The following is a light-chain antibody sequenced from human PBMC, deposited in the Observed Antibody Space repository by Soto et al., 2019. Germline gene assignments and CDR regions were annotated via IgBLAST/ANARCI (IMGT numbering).Light chain of an antibody. CDR3: QSYDSSLSGSVL. CDR2: GNS. J-gene: IGLJ2*01. V-gene: IGLV1-40*01. CDR1: SSNIGAGYD. Sequence: QAVVTQPPSVSGAPGQRVTISCTGSSSNIGAGYDVHWYQQLPGTAPKLLIYGNSNRPSGVPDRFSGSKSGTSASLAITGLQAEDEADYYCQSYDSSLSGSVLFGGGTKVTVL.